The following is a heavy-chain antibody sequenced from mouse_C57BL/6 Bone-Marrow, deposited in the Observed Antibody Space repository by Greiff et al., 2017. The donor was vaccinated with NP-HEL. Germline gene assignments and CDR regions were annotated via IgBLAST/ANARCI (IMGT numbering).Heavy chain of an antibody. J-gene: IGHJ4*01. CDR2: ILPGSGST. CDR3: ARRTTVVATDYYAMDY. V-gene: IGHV1-9*01. CDR1: GYTFTGYW. Sequence: QVQLQQSGAELMKPGASVKLSCKATGYTFTGYWIEWVKQRPGHGLEWIGEILPGSGSTNYNEKFKGKATFTADTSSNTAYMQLSSLTTEDSAIXYSARRTTVVATDYYAMDYWGQGTSVTVSS. D-gene: IGHD1-1*01.